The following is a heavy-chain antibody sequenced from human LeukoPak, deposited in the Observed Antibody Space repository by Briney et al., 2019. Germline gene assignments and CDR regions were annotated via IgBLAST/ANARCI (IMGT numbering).Heavy chain of an antibody. CDR2: INHSGST. J-gene: IGHJ6*03. D-gene: IGHD4-17*01. Sequence: SETLSLTCTVYGGSFSGYYWSWIRQPPGKGLEWIGEINHSGSTNYNPSLKSRVTISVDTSKNQFSLKLSSVTAADTAVYYCARGSTVYYYYYMDVWGKGTTVTVSS. V-gene: IGHV4-34*01. CDR1: GGSFSGYY. CDR3: ARGSTVYYYYYMDV.